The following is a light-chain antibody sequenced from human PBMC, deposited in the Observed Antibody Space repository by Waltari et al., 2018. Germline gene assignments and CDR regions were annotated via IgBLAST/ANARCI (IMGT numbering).Light chain of an antibody. CDR2: EVS. Sequence: QFALTQPPSASGSPGQSVTISCTGTSSDVGAYKYVSWYQQHPGKAPKLLIYEVSKRASRVPDRFSGSKSGNTASLTVSGLQAEDEADYYCASRGASKVFGGGTKLTVL. V-gene: IGLV2-8*01. J-gene: IGLJ2*01. CDR1: SSDVGAYKY. CDR3: ASRGASKV.